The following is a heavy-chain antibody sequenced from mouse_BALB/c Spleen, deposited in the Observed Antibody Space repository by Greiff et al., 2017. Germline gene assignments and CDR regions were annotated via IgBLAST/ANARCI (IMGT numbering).Heavy chain of an antibody. CDR3: ARDHGYGNWFAY. CDR2: IWAGGST. CDR1: GFSLTSYG. V-gene: IGHV2-9*02. Sequence: VQVVESGPGLVAPSQSLSITCTVSGFSLTSYGVHWVRQPPGKGLEWLGVIWAGGSTNYNSALMSRLSISKDNSKSQVFLKMNSLQTDDTAMYYCARDHGYGNWFAYWGQGTLVTVSA. J-gene: IGHJ3*01. D-gene: IGHD2-10*02.